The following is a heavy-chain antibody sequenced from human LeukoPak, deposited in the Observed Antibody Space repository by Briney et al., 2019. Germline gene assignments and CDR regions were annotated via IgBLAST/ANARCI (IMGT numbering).Heavy chain of an antibody. CDR2: MHHSGST. CDR1: GGSISRNY. D-gene: IGHD4-23*01. CDR3: AMTTGVTLPTL. Sequence: PSETLSLTCTVSGGSISRNYWNWIRQPPGRGLEWIGYMHHSGSTSYNPSLKSRVTISLDTSKNQLSLRFSSVTAADTAVYYCAMTTGVTLPTLWGQGTVVTVSS. J-gene: IGHJ4*02. V-gene: IGHV4-59*08.